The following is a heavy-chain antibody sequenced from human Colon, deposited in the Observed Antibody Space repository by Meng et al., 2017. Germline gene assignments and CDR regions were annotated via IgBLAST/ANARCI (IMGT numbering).Heavy chain of an antibody. J-gene: IGHJ4*02. D-gene: IGHD4-17*01. V-gene: IGHV7-4-1*02. CDR1: GYDFTNYG. CDR2: INTYTGNP. Sequence: QFGSEVKKHGASVKVSCTASGYDFTNYGMNWVRQAPGQGLEWIGWINTYTGNPAYAQGFTGRFVFSLDTSVSTAYLQISSLKAEDTAVYYCATAVTTVPFDYWGQGTLVTVSS. CDR3: ATAVTTVPFDY.